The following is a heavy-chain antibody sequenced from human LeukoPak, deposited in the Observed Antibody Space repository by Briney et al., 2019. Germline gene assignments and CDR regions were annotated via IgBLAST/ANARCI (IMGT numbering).Heavy chain of an antibody. V-gene: IGHV3-30*03. D-gene: IGHD2-15*01. Sequence: GRSLRLSCAASGFTFSSYGMHWVRQAPGKGLEWVAVISYDGSNKYYADSVKGRFTISRDNSKNTLYLQMNSLRAEDTAVYYCARELLRGDENYYYGMDVWGQGTTVTVSS. J-gene: IGHJ6*02. CDR1: GFTFSSYG. CDR3: ARELLRGDENYYYGMDV. CDR2: ISYDGSNK.